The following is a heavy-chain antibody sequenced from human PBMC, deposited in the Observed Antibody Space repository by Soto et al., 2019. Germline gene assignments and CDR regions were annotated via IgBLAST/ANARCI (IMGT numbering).Heavy chain of an antibody. CDR2: VPDSWGS. Sequence: QVPLQESGPGLVKPSETLSLSCTVSGGSISSYYWSWIRQPPGKGLEWIGYVPDSWGSHYNPSLKSRVAISLDPSKGQFSLKLTSVTATDTAVYYCVRQGVGALHGLVDVWGQGTTVTVSS. CDR1: GGSISSYY. CDR3: VRQGVGALHGLVDV. J-gene: IGHJ6*02. V-gene: IGHV4-59*08. D-gene: IGHD3-10*01.